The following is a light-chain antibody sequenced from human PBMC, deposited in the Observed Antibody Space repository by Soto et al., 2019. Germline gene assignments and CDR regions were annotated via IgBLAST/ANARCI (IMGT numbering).Light chain of an antibody. CDR1: SSNIGSYS. CDR2: KDN. J-gene: IGLJ3*02. Sequence: QSVLTQPPSASGTPGQRVTISAYGGSSNIGSYSVNWYQQVPGTAPRLLIYKDNQRPSGVPDRFSASKSGTSASLAISGLQSEDDAEYYCAAWDDSLNGWVFGGGTKLTVL. V-gene: IGLV1-44*01. CDR3: AAWDDSLNGWV.